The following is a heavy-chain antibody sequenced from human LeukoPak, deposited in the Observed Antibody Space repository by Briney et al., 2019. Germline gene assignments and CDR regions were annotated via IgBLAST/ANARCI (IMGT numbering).Heavy chain of an antibody. Sequence: SETLSLTXTVSGGSISSSSYYWGWIRQPPGKGLEWIGSIYYSGSTYYNPSLKSRVTISVDTSKNQFSLKLSSVTAADTAVYYCARLRIFGFDYWGQGTLVTVSS. CDR1: GGSISSSSYY. D-gene: IGHD3-3*01. J-gene: IGHJ4*02. CDR2: IYYSGST. CDR3: ARLRIFGFDY. V-gene: IGHV4-39*01.